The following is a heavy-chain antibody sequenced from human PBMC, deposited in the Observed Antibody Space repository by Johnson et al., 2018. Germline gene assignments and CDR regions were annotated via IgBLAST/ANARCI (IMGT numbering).Heavy chain of an antibody. CDR2: ISYDGSNK. CDR1: GFTFSSYG. Sequence: QVQLVQSGGGVVQPGRSLRLSCAASGFTFSSYGMHWVRQAPGKGLEWVAVISYDGSNKYYADSVKGRFTISRDNSKNTLYLQMNSLRAEDPAVYYCAKTQAAGVSLDVWGKGTTVTVSS. V-gene: IGHV3-30*18. J-gene: IGHJ6*04. CDR3: AKTQAAGVSLDV. D-gene: IGHD6-13*01.